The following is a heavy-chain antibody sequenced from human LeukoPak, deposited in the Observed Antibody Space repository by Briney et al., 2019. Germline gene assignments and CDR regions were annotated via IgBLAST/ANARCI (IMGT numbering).Heavy chain of an antibody. Sequence: SETLSLTCAVSGYSISSGYYWGWIRQPPGKGLEWIGTIYHSGRTYHNPSLKSRVTISVDMSQNQFSLKLSSVTAADTAVYYCARRATVVTAGWYYFDYWGQGTLVTVSS. D-gene: IGHD4-23*01. CDR1: GYSISSGYY. V-gene: IGHV4-38-2*01. CDR3: ARRATVVTAGWYYFDY. CDR2: IYHSGRT. J-gene: IGHJ4*02.